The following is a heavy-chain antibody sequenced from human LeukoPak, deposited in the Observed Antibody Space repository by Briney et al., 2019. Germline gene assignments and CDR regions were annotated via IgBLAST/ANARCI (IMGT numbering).Heavy chain of an antibody. CDR2: INHSGST. V-gene: IGHV4-34*01. CDR3: ARLTAANYYYYGMDV. J-gene: IGHJ6*02. Sequence: SETLSLTCAVYGGSFSGYYWSWLRQPPGKGLEWIGEINHSGSTNYNPSLKSRVTISVDTSKNQFSLKLSSVTAADTAVYYRARLTAANYYYYGMDVWGQGTTVTVSS. CDR1: GGSFSGYY. D-gene: IGHD3-9*01.